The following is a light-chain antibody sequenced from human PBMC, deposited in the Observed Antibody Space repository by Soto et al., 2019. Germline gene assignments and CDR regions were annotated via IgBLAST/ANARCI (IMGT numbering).Light chain of an antibody. V-gene: IGLV1-51*01. CDR3: GTWDSRLSGVV. CDR2: DNN. Sequence: QSVLTQPPSVSAAPGQKVTISCSGSSSNIGNNYVSWYQQLPGTAPKLLIYDNNQRPSGIPDRFSGSKSGTSATLGITGLQTGDEADYYCGTWDSRLSGVVFGGGTKLTVL. J-gene: IGLJ2*01. CDR1: SSNIGNNY.